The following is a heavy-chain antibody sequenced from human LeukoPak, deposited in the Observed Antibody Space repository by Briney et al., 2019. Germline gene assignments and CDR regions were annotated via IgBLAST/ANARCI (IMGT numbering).Heavy chain of an antibody. CDR3: ATVQYYYDSSGWNY. Sequence: ASVKVSCKVSGYTLTELSMHWVRQAPGKGLEWMGGFDPEDGETIYAQKFQGRVTMTEDTSTDTAYMELSSLRSEDTAVYYCATVQYYYDSSGWNYWGQGTLVTVSS. D-gene: IGHD3-22*01. V-gene: IGHV1-24*01. J-gene: IGHJ4*02. CDR1: GYTLTELS. CDR2: FDPEDGET.